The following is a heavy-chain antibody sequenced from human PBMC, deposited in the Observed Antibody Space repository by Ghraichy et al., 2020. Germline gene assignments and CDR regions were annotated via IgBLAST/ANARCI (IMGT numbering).Heavy chain of an antibody. V-gene: IGHV3-21*01. D-gene: IGHD6-13*01. CDR2: ISSSSSYI. Sequence: GGSLRLSCAASGFTFSSYSMNWVRQAPGKGLEWVSSISSSSSYIYYADSVKGRFTISRDNAKNALYLQMNSLRAEDTAVYYCARDPGGYSSTLGGQGTLVTVSS. CDR3: ARDPGGYSSTL. CDR1: GFTFSSYS. J-gene: IGHJ4*02.